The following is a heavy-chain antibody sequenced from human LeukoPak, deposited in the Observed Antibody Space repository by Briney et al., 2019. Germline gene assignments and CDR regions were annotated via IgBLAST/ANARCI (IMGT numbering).Heavy chain of an antibody. CDR2: ISGSGTTT. J-gene: IGHJ4*02. D-gene: IGHD3-22*01. Sequence: PGGSLRLSCATSGFTFSNYAMSWVRQAPGKGLEWVSTISGSGTTTYHADSVKGRFTVSRDNSKNTLYLQMNSLRAEDTAVYYCAKIVASTGSGYYYPFDYWGQGTLVSVSS. CDR1: GFTFSNYA. CDR3: AKIVASTGSGYYYPFDY. V-gene: IGHV3-23*01.